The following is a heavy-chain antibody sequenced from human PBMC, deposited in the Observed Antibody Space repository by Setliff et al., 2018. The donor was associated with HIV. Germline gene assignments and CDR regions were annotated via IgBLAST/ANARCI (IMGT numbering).Heavy chain of an antibody. D-gene: IGHD3-10*01. CDR2: ISTHNDDT. J-gene: IGHJ4*02. V-gene: IGHV1-18*01. Sequence: ASVKVSCKASGDTFSNYAISWVRQAPGQGLEWMGWISTHNDDTDYAQKFQGRVTMTRDTSTSTVYMELRSLRSDDTAVYYCARDRQDYSAGSYIYYFDYWGQGTLVTVSS. CDR3: ARDRQDYSAGSYIYYFDY. CDR1: GDTFSNYA.